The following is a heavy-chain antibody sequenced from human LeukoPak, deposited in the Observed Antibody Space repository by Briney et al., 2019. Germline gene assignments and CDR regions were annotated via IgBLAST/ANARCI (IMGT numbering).Heavy chain of an antibody. Sequence: PGGSLRLSFAASGFTFSTNAMTWVRQAPGKGLEWVSAISGRTSSTYYADSVKGRFTISRDNSKNTLYLQMDTLRAEDTAVYYCAKCGSSGCHLIDYWGLGTLVTVSS. D-gene: IGHD5-12*01. J-gene: IGHJ4*02. CDR2: ISGRTSST. V-gene: IGHV3-23*01. CDR3: AKCGSSGCHLIDY. CDR1: GFTFSTNA.